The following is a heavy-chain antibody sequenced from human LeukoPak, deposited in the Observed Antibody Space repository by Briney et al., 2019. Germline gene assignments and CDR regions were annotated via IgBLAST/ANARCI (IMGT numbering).Heavy chain of an antibody. V-gene: IGHV3-9*01. J-gene: IGHJ4*02. Sequence: GGSLRLSCAASGFTFDDYAMHWVRQAPGKGLELVSGISWNSGSIGYADSVKGRFTISRDNAKNSLYLQMNSLRAEDTALYYCAKGRWNYYGSGSFDYWGPETLVTVSS. CDR2: ISWNSGSI. CDR1: GFTFDDYA. D-gene: IGHD3-10*01. CDR3: AKGRWNYYGSGSFDY.